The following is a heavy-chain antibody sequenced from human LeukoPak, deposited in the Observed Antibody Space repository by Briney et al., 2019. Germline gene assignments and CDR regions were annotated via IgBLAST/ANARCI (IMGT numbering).Heavy chain of an antibody. D-gene: IGHD3-10*01. J-gene: IGHJ4*02. CDR2: INPNSGGT. CDR1: GYTFTGYY. Sequence: GASVKVSCKASGYTFTGYYMHWVRQAPGQGLEWMGWINPNSGGTNYAQKFQGRVTMTRDTSISTACMELSRLRSDDTAVYYCASLYYGSGSYYSHWGQGTLVTVSS. V-gene: IGHV1-2*02. CDR3: ASLYYGSGSYYSH.